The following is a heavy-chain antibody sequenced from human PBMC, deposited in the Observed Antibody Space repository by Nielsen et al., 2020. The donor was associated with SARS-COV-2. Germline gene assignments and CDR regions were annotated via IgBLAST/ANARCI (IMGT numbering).Heavy chain of an antibody. D-gene: IGHD6-13*01. Sequence: GGSLRLSCAASGFTFSSYGMHWVRQAPGKGLEWVAVISYDGSNKYYADSVKGRFTISRDNSKNTLYLQMNSLRAGDTAVYYCAKAQIAAAGCDYWGQGTLVTVSS. CDR1: GFTFSSYG. J-gene: IGHJ4*02. CDR3: AKAQIAAAGCDY. V-gene: IGHV3-30*18. CDR2: ISYDGSNK.